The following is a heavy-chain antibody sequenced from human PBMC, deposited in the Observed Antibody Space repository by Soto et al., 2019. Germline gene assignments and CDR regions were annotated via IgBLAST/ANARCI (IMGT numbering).Heavy chain of an antibody. D-gene: IGHD3-10*02. CDR3: AINEFVRGVIEY. CDR1: GYSCTSYD. V-gene: IGHV1-8*01. CDR2: MNPNSGNT. Sequence: QVQLVQSGAEVKKPGASVKVSCKASGYSCTSYDFNWVRQATGQGLEWMGWMNPNSGNTGYAQNFQGGVTMTRDTSIGTAYMELNSPTTEDTAGYYCAINEFVRGVIEYWGQGTLVTVSS. J-gene: IGHJ4*02.